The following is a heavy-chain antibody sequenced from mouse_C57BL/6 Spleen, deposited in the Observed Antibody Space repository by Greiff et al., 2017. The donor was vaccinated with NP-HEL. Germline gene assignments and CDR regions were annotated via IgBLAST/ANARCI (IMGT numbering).Heavy chain of an antibody. D-gene: IGHD1-1*01. Sequence: EVHLVESGGGLVKPGGSLKLSCAASGFTFSSYAMSWVRQTPEKRLEWVATISDGGSYTYYPDNVKGRFTISRDNAKNNQYLQMSHLKSEDTAMYYCARENYGRSPTAWFAYWGQGTLVTVSA. J-gene: IGHJ3*01. V-gene: IGHV5-4*01. CDR2: ISDGGSYT. CDR1: GFTFSSYA. CDR3: ARENYGRSPTAWFAY.